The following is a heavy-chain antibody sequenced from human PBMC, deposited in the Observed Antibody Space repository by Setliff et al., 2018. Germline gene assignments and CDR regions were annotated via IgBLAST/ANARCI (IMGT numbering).Heavy chain of an antibody. D-gene: IGHD2-2*01. CDR1: GGSLSFFH. CDR3: ARLSCSSNSCPFDY. J-gene: IGHJ4*02. V-gene: IGHV4-34*10. CDR2: INYGGNT. Sequence: SETLSLTCGVYGGSLSFFHWHWIRQPPGKGLEWIGEINYGGNTIYNPSFKSRLYMSVDTSKNQFTLKVISVTAADTAVYYCARLSCSSNSCPFDYWVQGTLVTVSS.